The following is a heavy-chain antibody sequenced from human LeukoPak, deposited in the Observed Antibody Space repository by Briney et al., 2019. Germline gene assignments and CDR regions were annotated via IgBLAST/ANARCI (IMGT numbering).Heavy chain of an antibody. CDR1: GGSISSYY. V-gene: IGHV4-59*12. CDR2: IYYSGST. Sequence: SETLSLTCTVSGGSISSYYWTWIRQPPGKGLEWIGYIYYSGSTNYNPSLKSRVTISVDTSKNQFSLKLSSVTAADTAVYYCARGRLGYCSSTSCYPAYTAMAHFDYWGQGTLVTVSS. D-gene: IGHD2-2*01. J-gene: IGHJ4*02. CDR3: ARGRLGYCSSTSCYPAYTAMAHFDY.